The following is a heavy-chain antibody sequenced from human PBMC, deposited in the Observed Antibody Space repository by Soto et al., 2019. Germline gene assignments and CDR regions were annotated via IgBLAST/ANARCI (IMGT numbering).Heavy chain of an antibody. V-gene: IGHV5-51*01. Sequence: GESLKISCQATGYMFTAYGIGWVRQMPGKGLEWMGIIYPSDSDTTYHPSMQGHVTVSVDKSVSTAYVHWSSLKASDTATYYCPRRGPEHKFLPPAFDVSGQGTLVTVSS. D-gene: IGHD1-1*01. CDR3: PRRGPEHKFLPPAFDV. CDR1: GYMFTAYG. CDR2: IYPSDSDT. J-gene: IGHJ3*01.